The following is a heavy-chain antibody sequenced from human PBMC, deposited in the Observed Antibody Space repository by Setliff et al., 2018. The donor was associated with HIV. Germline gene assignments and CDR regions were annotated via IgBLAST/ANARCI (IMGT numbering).Heavy chain of an antibody. CDR3: ARGMGYVGYDWGLPWAPFDS. V-gene: IGHV1-3*04. D-gene: IGHD5-12*01. CDR2: IKTGNGDT. CDR1: GYSFSSHP. Sequence: ASVKVSCKTSGYSFSSHPIHWVRQAPGQRPEWMGWIKTGNGDTQYSQKFRDRVTITRDTSADTVYMELSSLRSEDTAVYYCARGMGYVGYDWGLPWAPFDSWGQGTLVTVSS. J-gene: IGHJ4*02.